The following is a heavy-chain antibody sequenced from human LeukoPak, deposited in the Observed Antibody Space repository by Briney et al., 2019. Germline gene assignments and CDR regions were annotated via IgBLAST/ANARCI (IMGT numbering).Heavy chain of an antibody. Sequence: PGESLQISRKASGYTFTSFFIGWVRPMPGQGREWRGIILTGDSDTRYSPSFQGQVTISVDKSISTAYLQWRSLKASDTAIYYCARPITGAGTDLGYWGQGTLVTVSS. D-gene: IGHD6-13*01. CDR3: ARPITGAGTDLGY. CDR1: GYTFTSFF. CDR2: ILTGDSDT. V-gene: IGHV5-51*01. J-gene: IGHJ4*02.